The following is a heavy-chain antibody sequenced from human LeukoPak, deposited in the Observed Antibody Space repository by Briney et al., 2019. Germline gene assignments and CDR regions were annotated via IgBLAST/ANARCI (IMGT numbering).Heavy chain of an antibody. CDR1: GHTFTSYY. J-gene: IGHJ3*02. Sequence: ASVKVSCKASGHTFTSYYMHWVRQAPGQGLEWMGIINPSGGSTSYAQKFQGRVTMTRDTSTSTVYMELSSLRSEDTAVYYCARVFPSDSSADDAFDIWGQGTMVTVSS. CDR3: ARVFPSDSSADDAFDI. CDR2: INPSGGST. D-gene: IGHD3-22*01. V-gene: IGHV1-46*01.